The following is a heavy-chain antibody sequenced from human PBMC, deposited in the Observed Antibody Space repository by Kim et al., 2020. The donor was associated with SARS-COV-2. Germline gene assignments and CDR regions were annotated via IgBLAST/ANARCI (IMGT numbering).Heavy chain of an antibody. V-gene: IGHV1-69*04. CDR3: ARGYDYGDDGGLSSWFDP. D-gene: IGHD4-17*01. J-gene: IGHJ5*02. Sequence: SVKVSCKASGGTFSSYAISWVRQAPGQGLEWMGRIIPILGIANYAQKFQGRVTITADKSMSTAYMELSSLRSEDTAVYYCARGYDYGDDGGLSSWFDPWGQGALVTVSS. CDR1: GGTFSSYA. CDR2: IIPILGIA.